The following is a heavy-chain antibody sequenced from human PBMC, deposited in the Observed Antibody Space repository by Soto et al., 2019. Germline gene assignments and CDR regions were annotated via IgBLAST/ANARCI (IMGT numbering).Heavy chain of an antibody. CDR2: ISSSGSTI. V-gene: IGHV3-48*03. CDR1: GFTFSGYE. Sequence: GGSLRLSCAASGFTFSGYEMNWVRQAPGKGLEWVSYISSSGSTIYYADSVKGRFTISRDNAKNSLYLQMNSLRAEDTAVYYCARDFRVRGVIYYYYGMDVWGQGTTVTVSS. J-gene: IGHJ6*02. CDR3: ARDFRVRGVIYYYYGMDV. D-gene: IGHD3-10*01.